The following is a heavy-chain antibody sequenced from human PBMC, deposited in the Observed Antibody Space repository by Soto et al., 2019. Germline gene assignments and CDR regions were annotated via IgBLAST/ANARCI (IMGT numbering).Heavy chain of an antibody. V-gene: IGHV4-34*01. CDR1: GVSFIGYY. CDR3: ERVRDWLET. Sequence: SETLSLTCACYGVSFIGYYCNFIRQTPGKGLDWIGEIDHSVYTNYNPSLKSRVTISVDTSKNQFSLRLTSVTAADTAVYYCERVRDWLETWGQGPLV. J-gene: IGHJ5*02. CDR2: IDHSVYT.